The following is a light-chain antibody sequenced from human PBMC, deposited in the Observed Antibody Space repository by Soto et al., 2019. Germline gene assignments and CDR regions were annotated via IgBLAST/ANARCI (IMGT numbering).Light chain of an antibody. J-gene: IGKJ3*01. CDR3: QQRSNWPFT. V-gene: IGKV3-11*01. CDR1: QRVSSY. Sequence: EIVLTQSPATLSLSPGERATLSCSASQRVSSYLAWYQQKPGQAPRLLIYDASNSAAGIPASFSRSGPGTDFTLIIISLEPGGFTVYYCQQRSNWPFTFGPATKVDIK. CDR2: DAS.